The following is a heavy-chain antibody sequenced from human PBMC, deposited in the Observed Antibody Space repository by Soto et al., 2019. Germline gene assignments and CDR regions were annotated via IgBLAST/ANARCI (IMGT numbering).Heavy chain of an antibody. D-gene: IGHD3-10*01. CDR2: IIPVIGTT. CDR3: ARDGGFGELKY. J-gene: IGHJ4*02. CDR1: GDTFSGYP. V-gene: IGHV1-69*11. Sequence: GASVKVSCKASGDTFSGYPINWVRQVPGEGLEWMGRIIPVIGTTNDAQRFEGRVTFTADESTNTAYMELRGLLSGDTAVYYCARDGGFGELKYWGPGTLVTVSS.